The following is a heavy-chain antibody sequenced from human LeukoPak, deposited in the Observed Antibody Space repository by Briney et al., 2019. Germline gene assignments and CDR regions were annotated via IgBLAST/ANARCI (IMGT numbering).Heavy chain of an antibody. CDR1: WFTFCNFG. J-gene: IGHJ4*02. D-gene: IGHD2-21*02. V-gene: IGHV3-21*04. CDR2: ICSCSSYI. CDR3: TRSDYCGGDCYSSLSNY. Sequence: PGRSLRLSCAASWFTFCNFGMHWVRQAPGKGLEWVSSICSCSSYIYFADSVKGRFTISRDNAKNSLNLQMNSLIPENTVINFETRSDYCGGDCYSSLSNYWGQGTLVTVSS.